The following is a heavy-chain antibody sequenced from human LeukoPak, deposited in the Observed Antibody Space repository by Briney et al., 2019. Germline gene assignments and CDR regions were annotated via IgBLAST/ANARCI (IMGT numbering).Heavy chain of an antibody. V-gene: IGHV4-34*01. CDR3: ARTDYDILTGYLNDY. D-gene: IGHD3-9*01. J-gene: IGHJ4*02. CDR1: GGSFSGYY. Sequence: SETLSLTCAVYGGSFSGYYWSWIRQPPGKGLEWIGEINHSGSTNYNPSLKSRVTISVDTSKNQFSLKLSSVTAADTVLYFNARTDYDILTGYLNDYWGQGTLVTVSS. CDR2: INHSGST.